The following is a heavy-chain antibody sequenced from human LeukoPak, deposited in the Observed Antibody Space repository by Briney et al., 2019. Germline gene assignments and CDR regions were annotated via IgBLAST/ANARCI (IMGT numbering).Heavy chain of an antibody. Sequence: PSETLSLTCTVSGGSISSYYWSWIRQPPGKGLEWIGYIYYSGSTNYNPSLKSRVTISVDTSKNQFSLKLSSVTAADTAVYYCARMDDYALFDYWGQGTLVTVSS. D-gene: IGHD3-16*01. CDR2: IYYSGST. V-gene: IGHV4-59*01. CDR1: GGSISSYY. CDR3: ARMDDYALFDY. J-gene: IGHJ4*02.